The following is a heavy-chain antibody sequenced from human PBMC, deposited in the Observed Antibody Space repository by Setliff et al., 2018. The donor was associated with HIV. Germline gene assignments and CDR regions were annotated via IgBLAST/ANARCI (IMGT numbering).Heavy chain of an antibody. V-gene: IGHV3-48*03. CDR3: ARANLYYNLWNGSPVYGMDV. CDR2: ISSSGSPI. Sequence: PGGSLRLSCVVSGFTFSNYKNYEMHWVRQAPGKGLEWLSYISSSGSPIYYADSVKGRFTIFRDNDKNSLYLQMNSLRAEDTAIYYCARANLYYNLWNGSPVYGMDVWGQGTTVTVS. CDR1: GFTFSNY. J-gene: IGHJ6*02. D-gene: IGHD3-3*01.